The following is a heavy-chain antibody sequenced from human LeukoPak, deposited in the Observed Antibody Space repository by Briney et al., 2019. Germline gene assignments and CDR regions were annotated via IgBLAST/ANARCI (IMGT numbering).Heavy chain of an antibody. Sequence: ASVKVSCKASGYTFTSYGISWVRQAPGQGLEWMGWISAYNGNTNYAQKLQGRVTMTTDTSTSTAYMELRSLRSDDTAVYYCARDEGGPRGSYDGFDYWGRGPLVTVSS. CDR1: GYTFTSYG. CDR3: ARDEGGPRGSYDGFDY. V-gene: IGHV1-18*01. D-gene: IGHD1-26*01. CDR2: ISAYNGNT. J-gene: IGHJ4*02.